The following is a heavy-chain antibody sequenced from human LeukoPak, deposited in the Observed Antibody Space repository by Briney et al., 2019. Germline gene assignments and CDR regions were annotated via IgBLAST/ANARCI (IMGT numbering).Heavy chain of an antibody. D-gene: IGHD3-10*01. J-gene: IGHJ4*02. Sequence: GGSLRLSCAASGFTFTNAWMSWVRQAPGKGLEWVGRIKSKGDGETTDYAAPVRGRFTMSRDDSTATLYLQMNSLKTEDTAVYFCTTDLGITMIRGVIVFWGQGTLVTVSS. CDR1: GFTFTNAW. CDR2: IKSKGDGETT. V-gene: IGHV3-15*01. CDR3: TTDLGITMIRGVIVF.